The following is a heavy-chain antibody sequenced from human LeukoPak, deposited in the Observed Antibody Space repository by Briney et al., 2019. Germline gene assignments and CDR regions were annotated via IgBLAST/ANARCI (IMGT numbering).Heavy chain of an antibody. Sequence: ASVKVSCKASGGTFSRYAISWVRQAPGQGLEWMGGIIPIFGTANYAQKFQGRVTITADKSTSTAYMELSSLRSEDTAVYYCAREGGGYYDSSGYYPLVYWGQGTLVTVSS. J-gene: IGHJ4*02. V-gene: IGHV1-69*06. CDR3: AREGGGYYDSSGYYPLVY. CDR1: GGTFSRYA. D-gene: IGHD3-22*01. CDR2: IIPIFGTA.